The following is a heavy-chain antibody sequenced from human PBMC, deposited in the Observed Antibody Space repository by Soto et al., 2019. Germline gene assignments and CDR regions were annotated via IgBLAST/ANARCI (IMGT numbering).Heavy chain of an antibody. J-gene: IGHJ2*01. CDR1: GYTFTGYY. V-gene: IGHV1-2*04. Sequence: QVQLVQSGAEVKKPGASVKVSCKASGYTFTGYYMHWVRQAHGQGLEWLGWINPNSGGTNYAQKFQGLITMTRDTSISTAYMELSRLRSDDTAVYYCARAHCSSTSCFTWYFDLWGRGTLVTVSS. D-gene: IGHD2-2*02. CDR2: INPNSGGT. CDR3: ARAHCSSTSCFTWYFDL.